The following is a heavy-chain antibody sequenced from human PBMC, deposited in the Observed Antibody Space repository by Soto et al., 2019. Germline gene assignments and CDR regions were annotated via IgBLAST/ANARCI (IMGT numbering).Heavy chain of an antibody. CDR1: GFTFSSYS. Sequence: QVQLVESGGGVVQPGRSLRLSCAASGFTFSSYSMHWVRLAPGKGLEWVALISYDGNKKYYADSVKGRFTISRDNSKDTLYLQMNSLKPEDTAVYYCARDNAIWQAGIGYFDYWGQGTLVTVSS. CDR2: ISYDGNKK. D-gene: IGHD6-13*01. CDR3: ARDNAIWQAGIGYFDY. V-gene: IGHV3-30-3*01. J-gene: IGHJ4*02.